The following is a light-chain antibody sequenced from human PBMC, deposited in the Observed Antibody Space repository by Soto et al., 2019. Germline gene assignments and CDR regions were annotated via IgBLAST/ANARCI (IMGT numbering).Light chain of an antibody. CDR1: SSNIEVNY. CDR2: RNH. CDR3: TVWDDSLRGRL. V-gene: IGLV1-47*01. Sequence: QSVVTQPPSASGTPGQRVTLTFSGSSSNIEVNYVYWYQQVPGTAPRLLIYRNHQRPSGVPYRISGSKSGASASLTISALRSEDEGDYYCTVWDDSLRGRLFGGGTKLTVL. J-gene: IGLJ2*01.